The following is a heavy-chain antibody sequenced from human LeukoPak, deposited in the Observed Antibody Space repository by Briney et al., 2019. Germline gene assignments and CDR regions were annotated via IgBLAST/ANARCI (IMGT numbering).Heavy chain of an antibody. D-gene: IGHD5-18*01. J-gene: IGHJ4*02. CDR1: GFTFSSYE. CDR2: INSDGSST. V-gene: IGHV3-74*01. CDR3: ARDNTAMADFDY. Sequence: PGGSLRLSCAASGFTFSSYEMNWVRQAPGKGLVWVSRINSDGSSTSYADSVKGRFTISRDNAKNTLYLQMNSLRAEDTAVYYCARDNTAMADFDYWGQGTLVTVSS.